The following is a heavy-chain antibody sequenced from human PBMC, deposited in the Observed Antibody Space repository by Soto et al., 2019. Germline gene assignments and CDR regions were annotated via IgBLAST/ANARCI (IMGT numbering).Heavy chain of an antibody. Sequence: QVQLVESGAEVKKPGASVKVSCKASGNNFTNYDINWVRQATEQGLEYLGWMNPNSGDTAYVQKFQGRVTMTWDTSITTAYMELRSLRSEDTAVYFCARGVKYGAYSRWFDPWGQGTLVTVSS. V-gene: IGHV1-8*01. J-gene: IGHJ5*02. CDR2: MNPNSGDT. CDR3: ARGVKYGAYSRWFDP. D-gene: IGHD4-17*01. CDR1: GNNFTNYD.